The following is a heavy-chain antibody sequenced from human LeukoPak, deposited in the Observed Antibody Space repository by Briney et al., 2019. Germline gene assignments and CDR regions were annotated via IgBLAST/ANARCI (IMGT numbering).Heavy chain of an antibody. V-gene: IGHV3-21*06. CDR1: GFTFSTYS. CDR2: ISSNSRYI. Sequence: GGSLRLSCAASGFTFSTYSMNWVRQAPGKGLEWVSSISSNSRYIYYADSMRGRFTISRDNAKNSLYLQMNSLRAEDTAVYYCARDTYYYDSSGFNYWGQGTLVTVSS. CDR3: ARDTYYYDSSGFNY. J-gene: IGHJ4*02. D-gene: IGHD3-22*01.